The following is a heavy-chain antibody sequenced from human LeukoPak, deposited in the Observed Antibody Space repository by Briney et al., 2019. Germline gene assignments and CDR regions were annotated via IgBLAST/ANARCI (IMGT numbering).Heavy chain of an antibody. CDR3: ASGAAAGTVWAFDI. CDR2: INHSGST. Sequence: PSETLSLTCAVYGGSFSGYYWSWIRQPPGKGLEWIGEINHSGSTNYNPSLKSRVTISVDTSKNQFSLKLSSVTAADTAAYYCASGAAAGTVWAFDIWGQGTMVTVSS. V-gene: IGHV4-34*01. D-gene: IGHD6-13*01. CDR1: GGSFSGYY. J-gene: IGHJ3*02.